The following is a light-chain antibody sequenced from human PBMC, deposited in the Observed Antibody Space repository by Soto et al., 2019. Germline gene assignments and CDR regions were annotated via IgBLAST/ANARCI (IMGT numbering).Light chain of an antibody. CDR1: QSVSSN. CDR3: QQYGDSPLT. Sequence: IVFTQAPTTLSFSPGERATLSCRASQSVSSNLAWYQQKPGQAPRLLIYAASTRAAAVPDRFTGSGSGTDFALTISRLEPEDFGVYYCQQYGDSPLTSGPGTKVDIK. V-gene: IGKV3-20*01. CDR2: AAS. J-gene: IGKJ3*01.